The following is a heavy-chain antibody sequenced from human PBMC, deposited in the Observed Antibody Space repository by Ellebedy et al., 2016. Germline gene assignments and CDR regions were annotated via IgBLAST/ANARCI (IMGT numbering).Heavy chain of an antibody. CDR2: IYYTGST. CDR3: ARGDAAMVFDY. V-gene: IGHV4-30-4*01. CDR1: GGAISSGEYY. D-gene: IGHD5-18*01. J-gene: IGHJ4*02. Sequence: SETLSFTCTVSGGAISSGEYYWSWIRQPPGKGLEWIGYIYYTGSTYYNPSLKSRVTISGDTTKNQFSLKLSSVTAADTAVYYCARGDAAMVFDYWGQGTRVTVSS.